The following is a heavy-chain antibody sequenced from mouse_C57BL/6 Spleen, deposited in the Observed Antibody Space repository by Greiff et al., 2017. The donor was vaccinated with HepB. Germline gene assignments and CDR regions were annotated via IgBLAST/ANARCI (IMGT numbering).Heavy chain of an antibody. D-gene: IGHD2-3*01. CDR2: ISDGGSYT. CDR1: GFTFSSYA. CDR3: ARDGDGYYDC. J-gene: IGHJ2*01. V-gene: IGHV5-4*01. Sequence: EVKLVESGGGLVKPGGSLKLSCAASGFTFSSYAMSWVRQTPEKRLEWVATISDGGSYTYYPDNVKGRFTISRDNAKNNLYLQMSHLKSEDTAMYYCARDGDGYYDCWGQGTTLTVSS.